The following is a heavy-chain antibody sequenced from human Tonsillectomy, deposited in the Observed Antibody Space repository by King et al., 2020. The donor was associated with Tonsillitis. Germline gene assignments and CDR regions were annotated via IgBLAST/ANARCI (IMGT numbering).Heavy chain of an antibody. V-gene: IGHV5-51*01. CDR2: IYPVDSDT. CDR3: ARLGPYLGATRPFDY. Sequence: VQLVESGAEVKKPGESLKISCKGSGYSFTSYWIGWVRQMPGKGLEWMGIIYPVDSDTRYSPSFQGQVTISADKSISTAYLQWSSLKASDTAMYYCARLGPYLGATRPFDYWGQGTLVTVSS. CDR1: GYSFTSYW. J-gene: IGHJ4*02. D-gene: IGHD1-26*01.